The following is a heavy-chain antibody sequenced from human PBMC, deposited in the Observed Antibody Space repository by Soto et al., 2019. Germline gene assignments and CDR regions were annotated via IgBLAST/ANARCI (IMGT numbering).Heavy chain of an antibody. CDR3: AKDGIRRFLEQNNWFDP. CDR2: IIGSGDST. V-gene: IGHV3-23*01. J-gene: IGHJ5*02. Sequence: EVQLLESGGGLVQPGGSLRLSCAASGFTFSSYAMSWVRQAPGKGLEWVSTIIGSGDSTYYADSVKGRFTISRDNSKNTLYLQMNSLRAEDTAVYYCAKDGIRRFLEQNNWFDPWGQGTLVTVSS. CDR1: GFTFSSYA. D-gene: IGHD3-3*01.